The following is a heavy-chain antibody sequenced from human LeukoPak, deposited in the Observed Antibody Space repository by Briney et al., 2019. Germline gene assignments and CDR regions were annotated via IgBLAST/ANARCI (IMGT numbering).Heavy chain of an antibody. V-gene: IGHV4-34*01. Sequence: KPSETLSFTCGVSGGSFSGYDWSWIRQSPGKGLEWIGEINHSGSTNYNPCLKSRVTISIDTSKSQFSLKLTSVTAADTALYFYAIGSFYFPPYFFDYWGPGTQVTVSS. CDR2: INHSGST. D-gene: IGHD1-26*01. CDR1: GGSFSGYD. J-gene: IGHJ4*02. CDR3: AIGSFYFPPYFFDY.